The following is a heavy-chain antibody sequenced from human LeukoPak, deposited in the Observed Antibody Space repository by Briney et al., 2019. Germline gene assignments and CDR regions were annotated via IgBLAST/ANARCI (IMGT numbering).Heavy chain of an antibody. V-gene: IGHV4-4*02. J-gene: IGHJ4*02. CDR2: IYHSGST. CDR1: GGSISSSNW. CDR3: ARDFGGPDWYYFDY. D-gene: IGHD3-9*01. Sequence: SGTLSLTCAVSGGSISSSNWWSWVRQPPGTGLEWIGEIYHSGSTNYNPSLKSRVTISVDKSKNQFSLKLSSVTAADTAVYYCARDFGGPDWYYFDYWGQGTLVTVSS.